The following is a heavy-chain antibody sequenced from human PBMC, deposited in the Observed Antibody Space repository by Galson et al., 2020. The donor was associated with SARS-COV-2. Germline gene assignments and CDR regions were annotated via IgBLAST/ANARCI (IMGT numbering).Heavy chain of an antibody. J-gene: IGHJ5*02. D-gene: IGHD6-6*01. CDR3: ARMRTWAEKARDP. CDR1: GASISRTGYY. CDR2: IYDSGTT. V-gene: IGHV4-39*01. Sequence: SETLSLTCTVSGASISRTGYYWSWIRRPPGKGLEWIGRIYDSGTTHYNPSLKSRVTISVDTSKNQFYLKVTSVTATDSAVYYCARMRTWAEKARDPCGQGTLVTVSS.